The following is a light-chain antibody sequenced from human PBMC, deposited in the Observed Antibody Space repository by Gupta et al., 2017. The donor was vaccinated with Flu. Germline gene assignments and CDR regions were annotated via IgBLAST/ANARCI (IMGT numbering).Light chain of an antibody. Sequence: SYELTQPLSVSVSPGQTVTITCSGPALGKKYVSWFQQKPDQPPLLVIHKDSSRAAGIPGRFSASNSGNTATLIISGTQAVEEAVYYCQARGTTSAFVFGSGTRVTV. CDR3: QARGTTSAFV. V-gene: IGLV3-1*01. CDR2: KDS. CDR1: ALGKKY. J-gene: IGLJ1*01.